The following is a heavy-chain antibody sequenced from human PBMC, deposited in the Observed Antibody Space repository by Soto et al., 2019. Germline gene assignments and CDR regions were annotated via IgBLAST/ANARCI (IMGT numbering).Heavy chain of an antibody. D-gene: IGHD2-2*01. J-gene: IGHJ6*02. CDR3: ARDGCSSTSCSTHYYYYGMDV. CDR1: GGSISSYY. V-gene: IGHV4-4*07. CDR2: IYTSGST. Sequence: KTSETLSLTCTVSGGSISSYYWSWIRQPAGKGLEWIGRIYTSGSTNYNPSLKSRVTMSVDTSKNQFSLKLSSVTAADTAVYYCARDGCSSTSCSTHYYYYGMDVWGQGTTVTVSS.